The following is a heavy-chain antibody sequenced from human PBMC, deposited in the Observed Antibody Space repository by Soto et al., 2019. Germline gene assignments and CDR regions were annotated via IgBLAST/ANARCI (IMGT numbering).Heavy chain of an antibody. V-gene: IGHV4-59*08. D-gene: IGHD3-22*01. CDR2: IYYSGST. CDR3: ARHMIIVGPDTFDM. CDR1: CGSMRSQY. J-gene: IGHJ3*02. Sequence: SETLSLTCSVSCGSMRSQYWSWIRQPPGKELEWIGYIYYSGSTHYNPSLKSRVTISLDTSKNQFSLKLSSVTAADTAVYYCARHMIIVGPDTFDMWGQGTMVT.